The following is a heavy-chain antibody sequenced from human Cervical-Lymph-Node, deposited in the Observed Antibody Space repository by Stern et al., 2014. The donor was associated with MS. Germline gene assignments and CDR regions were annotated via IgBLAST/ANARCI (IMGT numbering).Heavy chain of an antibody. J-gene: IGHJ4*02. CDR1: GGTISSYA. Sequence: VQLVQSGAEVKKPGSSVKVSCKASGGTISSYAINLVRQAPGQGLEWMGGIIPIFDTSNYAQKFQGRVAVTADESTNTAYMELTSLRSEDTAVYYCATGGDGTYYFDYWAQGTLVTVSS. CDR3: ATGGDGTYYFDY. V-gene: IGHV1-69*01. CDR2: IIPIFDTS. D-gene: IGHD1-26*01.